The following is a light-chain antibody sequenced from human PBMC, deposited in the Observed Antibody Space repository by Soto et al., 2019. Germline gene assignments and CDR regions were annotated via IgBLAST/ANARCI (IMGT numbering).Light chain of an antibody. CDR3: CSYAGSYTVV. Sequence: QSVLTQPRSVSGSPGQSVTISCTGTSSDVGGYNYVSWYQQHPGKAPKLMIYDVSKRPSGVPDRFSGSKSGNTASLTISGLKAEDEADYYCCSYAGSYTVVFGGGIKVTVL. CDR1: SSDVGGYNY. J-gene: IGLJ2*01. CDR2: DVS. V-gene: IGLV2-11*01.